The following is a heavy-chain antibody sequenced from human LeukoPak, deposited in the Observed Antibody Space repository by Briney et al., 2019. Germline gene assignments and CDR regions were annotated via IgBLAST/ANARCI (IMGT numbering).Heavy chain of an antibody. D-gene: IGHD3-10*01. CDR2: IYPGDSDT. V-gene: IGHV5-51*01. J-gene: IGHJ5*02. Sequence: GESLKISCQGSGYNFTSYWIGWVRQMPGKGLEWMGIIYPGDSDTRYSPSFQGQVTISADKSISTAFLQWSSLKASDTAMYYCARHYYGSGSYYRFGWFDPWGQGTLVTVSS. CDR1: GYNFTSYW. CDR3: ARHYYGSGSYYRFGWFDP.